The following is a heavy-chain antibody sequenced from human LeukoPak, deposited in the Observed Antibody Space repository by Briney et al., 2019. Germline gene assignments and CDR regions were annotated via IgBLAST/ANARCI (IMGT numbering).Heavy chain of an antibody. Sequence: SETLCLTCTVSGGSISSSSYYWGWIRQPPGKGLEWIGSIYYSGSTYYNPSLKSRVTISVDTSKNQFSLKLSSVTAADTAVYYCARLYSGSYRGYWGQGTLVTVSS. V-gene: IGHV4-39*01. CDR3: ARLYSGSYRGY. CDR2: IYYSGST. J-gene: IGHJ4*02. D-gene: IGHD1-26*01. CDR1: GGSISSSSYY.